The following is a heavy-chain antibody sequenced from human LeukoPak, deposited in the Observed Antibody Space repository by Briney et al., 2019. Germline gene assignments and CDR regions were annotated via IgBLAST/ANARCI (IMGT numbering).Heavy chain of an antibody. J-gene: IGHJ4*02. CDR1: GYTFTGYY. CDR3: ARNRYGDYTPDY. D-gene: IGHD4-17*01. CDR2: INPKTGGT. V-gene: IGHV1-2*02. Sequence: ASVKVSCKASGYTFTGYYMHRVRQAPGQGLEWMGWINPKTGGTNYAQKFRGRVTMTRDTSISTAYMELSRARSDDTAVYYCARNRYGDYTPDYWGQGTLVTVSS.